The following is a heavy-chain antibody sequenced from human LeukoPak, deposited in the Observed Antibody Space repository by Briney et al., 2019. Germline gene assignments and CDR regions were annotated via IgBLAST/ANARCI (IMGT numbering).Heavy chain of an antibody. J-gene: IGHJ4*02. CDR3: ARDRGKWEHLRFFDY. CDR1: GYTFTSYG. V-gene: IGHV1-18*01. Sequence: ASVKVSCKTSGYTFTSYGISWVRPAPGQGLEWMGWISAYNGNTNYAQKFQGRVTMTTDTSTSTAYMELRSLRSDDTAMYYCARDRGKWEHLRFFDYWGQGTLVTVSS. D-gene: IGHD1-26*01. CDR2: ISAYNGNT.